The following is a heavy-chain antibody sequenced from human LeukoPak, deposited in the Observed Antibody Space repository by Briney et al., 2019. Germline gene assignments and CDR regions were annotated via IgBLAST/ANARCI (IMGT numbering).Heavy chain of an antibody. CDR1: GGSISSSNYY. CDR3: ARGLGPSYRVFDY. J-gene: IGHJ4*02. D-gene: IGHD3-10*01. Sequence: SETLSLTCTVSGGSISSSNYYWGWIRQPPGKGLEWIGEINHSGSTNYNPSLKSRVTISVDTSKNQFSLKLSSVTAADTAVYYCARGLGPSYRVFDYWGQGTLVTVSS. CDR2: INHSGST. V-gene: IGHV4-39*07.